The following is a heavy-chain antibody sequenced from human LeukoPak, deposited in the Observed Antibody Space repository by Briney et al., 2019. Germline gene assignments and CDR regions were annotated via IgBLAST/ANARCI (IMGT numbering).Heavy chain of an antibody. CDR3: GQWELLGHTVDY. CDR2: IRSKAYGGTT. Sequence: PGGSLRLSCAASGFTFSNAWMSWVRQAPGKGLEWVGFIRSKAYGGTTEYAASVKGRFTISRDDSKSIAYLQMNSLKTEDTAVYYCGQWELLGHTVDYWGQGTLVTVSS. D-gene: IGHD1-26*01. V-gene: IGHV3-49*04. J-gene: IGHJ4*02. CDR1: GFTFSNAW.